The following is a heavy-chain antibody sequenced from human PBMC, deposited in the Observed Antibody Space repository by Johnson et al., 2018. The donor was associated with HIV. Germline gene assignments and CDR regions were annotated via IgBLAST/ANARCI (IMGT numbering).Heavy chain of an antibody. CDR3: ASTIDIVPTGRSYDAFDI. CDR1: GFTFSSYG. D-gene: IGHD5-12*01. V-gene: IGHV3-33*01. CDR2: IWDDGYHK. Sequence: VQLVESGGGLVKPGGSLRLSCAASGFTFSSYGMHWVRLAPGQGLAWVAVIWDDGYHKYYADSVKGRFSIPRDDSTHTAYLQMNSLIPEDTDVYYCASTIDIVPTGRSYDAFDIWGQGTLVTVSS. J-gene: IGHJ3*02.